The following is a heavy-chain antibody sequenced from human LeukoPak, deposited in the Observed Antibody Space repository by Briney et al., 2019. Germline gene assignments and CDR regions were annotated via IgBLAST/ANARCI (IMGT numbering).Heavy chain of an antibody. Sequence: PSETLSLTCTVSGGSISSYYWSWTRQPPGKGLEWIGYIYHSGTTSYSPSLKSRITISVDTSKNQFSLKLTSVTAADTAVYYCARGRDGYNDGFDIWGQGTMVTVSS. V-gene: IGHV4-59*01. CDR3: ARGRDGYNDGFDI. D-gene: IGHD5-24*01. CDR2: IYHSGTT. CDR1: GGSISSYY. J-gene: IGHJ3*02.